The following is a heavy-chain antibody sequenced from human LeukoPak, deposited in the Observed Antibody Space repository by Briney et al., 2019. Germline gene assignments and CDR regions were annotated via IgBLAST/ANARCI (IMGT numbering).Heavy chain of an antibody. CDR3: ATDGGYAFDI. V-gene: IGHV3-74*01. CDR1: AFSFSTTW. CDR2: IISDGSST. D-gene: IGHD3-10*01. Sequence: GGSLRLSCAASAFSFSTTWMHWVRQAPGKGLVWVSRIISDGSSTTYADSVKGRFTIFRDNAKNMLYFQMNNLRAEDTAVYYCATDGGYAFDIWGQGTMVTVSS. J-gene: IGHJ3*02.